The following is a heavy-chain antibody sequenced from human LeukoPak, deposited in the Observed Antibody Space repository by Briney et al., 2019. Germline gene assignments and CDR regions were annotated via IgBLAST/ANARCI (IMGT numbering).Heavy chain of an antibody. CDR2: IQYDGSNE. CDR3: AKDRCSNGIGCYYYYMDV. Sequence: PGGSLRLSCAASGFTFSSYAMSRVRQAPGKGLEWVAYIQYDGSNEQYADSVKGRFSISRDSSKNILYLQMNSLRAEDTAVYYCAKDRCSNGIGCYYYYMDVWGKGTTVTISS. D-gene: IGHD2-2*01. CDR1: GFTFSSYA. J-gene: IGHJ6*03. V-gene: IGHV3-30*02.